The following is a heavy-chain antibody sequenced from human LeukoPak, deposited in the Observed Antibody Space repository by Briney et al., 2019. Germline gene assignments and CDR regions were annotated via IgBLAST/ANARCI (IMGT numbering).Heavy chain of an antibody. D-gene: IGHD2-15*01. CDR1: RFTFSSYA. V-gene: IGHV3-23*01. J-gene: IGHJ6*03. CDR2: ISGST. Sequence: GGSLRLSCAASRFTFSSYAMSWVRQAPGKGLEWVSGISGSTSYADSVKGRFTISRDNSKNTLYLQMNSLRAEDTAVYYCAKGCGGSCFGYYYYMDVWGKGTTVTVSS. CDR3: AKGCGGSCFGYYYYMDV.